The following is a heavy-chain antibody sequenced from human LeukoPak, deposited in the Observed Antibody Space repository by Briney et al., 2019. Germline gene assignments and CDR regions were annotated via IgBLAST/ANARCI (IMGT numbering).Heavy chain of an antibody. D-gene: IGHD5-18*01. CDR3: ARALWIQLDDAFDI. CDR1: GFPFSSYA. V-gene: IGHV3-30*01. CDR2: ISYDGSNK. Sequence: PGRSLPLSCAAFGFPFSSYAMHWVRQVPGKGLEWVAVISYDGSNKYYADSVKGRFTISRDNSKNTLYLQMNSLRAEDTAVYYCARALWIQLDDAFDIWGQGTMVTVSS. J-gene: IGHJ3*02.